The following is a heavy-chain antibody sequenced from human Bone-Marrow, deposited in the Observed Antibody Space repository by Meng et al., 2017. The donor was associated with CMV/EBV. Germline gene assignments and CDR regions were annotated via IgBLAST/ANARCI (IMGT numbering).Heavy chain of an antibody. CDR3: ARDLWELLPTDGMDV. CDR2: INPNSGGT. V-gene: IGHV1-2*02. CDR1: GYTFTSYG. J-gene: IGHJ6*02. Sequence: ASVKVSCKASGYTFTSYGISWVRQAPGQGLEWMGWINPNSGGTNYAQKFQGRVTMTRDTSISTAYMELSRLRSDDPAVYYCARDLWELLPTDGMDVWGQGTTVTVSS. D-gene: IGHD1-26*01.